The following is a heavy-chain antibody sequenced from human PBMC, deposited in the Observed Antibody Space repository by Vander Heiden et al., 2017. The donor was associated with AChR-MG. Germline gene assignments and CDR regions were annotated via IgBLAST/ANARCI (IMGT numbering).Heavy chain of an antibody. CDR3: VTVRGF. D-gene: IGHD3-10*02. J-gene: IGHJ4*02. V-gene: IGHV3-23*01. CDR1: GFTFSTSA. CDR2: IIGTGSTT. Sequence: EVQVLESGGGLVQPGGSLRLSCVTSGFTFSTSAMTSVRQAPGKGREWFSGIIGTGSTTYYADSVKGRFTISRDNSKNTLYLQMNCLRADDTAVYYCVTVRGFRGQGTLVTVSS.